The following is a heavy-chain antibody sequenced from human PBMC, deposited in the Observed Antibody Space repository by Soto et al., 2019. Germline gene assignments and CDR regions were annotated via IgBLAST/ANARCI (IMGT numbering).Heavy chain of an antibody. J-gene: IGHJ5*02. D-gene: IGHD2-15*01. CDR1: GGSFSGYY. CDR3: ARGDIVVVVAATRSRRNWFDP. CDR2: INHSAST. Sequence: VQLQQWGAGLLKPSETLSLTCAVYGGSFSGYYCSWIRQPPGKGLEWLGEINHSASTNDNPSLKSRGTISVDTSKNQFSLKLSSVTAAVTAVYYCARGDIVVVVAATRSRRNWFDPWGQGTLVTVSS. V-gene: IGHV4-34*01.